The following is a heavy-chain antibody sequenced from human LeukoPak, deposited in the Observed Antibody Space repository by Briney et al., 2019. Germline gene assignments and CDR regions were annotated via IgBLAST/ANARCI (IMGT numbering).Heavy chain of an antibody. V-gene: IGHV1-2*02. D-gene: IGHD3-22*01. Sequence: GASVKVSCKASGYTFTGYYMNWVRQAPGQGLEWMGWINPNSGGTKYAQKFQGRVTVTRDTSASTVYMELSRLRSDDTAVYYCATGEYSSGYLLGHWGQGTLVTVSS. CDR3: ATGEYSSGYLLGH. J-gene: IGHJ4*02. CDR1: GYTFTGYY. CDR2: INPNSGGT.